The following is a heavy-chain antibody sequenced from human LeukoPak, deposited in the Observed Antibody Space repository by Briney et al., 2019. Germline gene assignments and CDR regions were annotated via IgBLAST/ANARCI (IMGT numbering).Heavy chain of an antibody. D-gene: IGHD1-26*01. Sequence: GASVKVACKASGYTFTGYYMHWVRQAPGQGLEWMGWINPNSGGTNYAQKFQGRVTMTRDTSISTAYMELSRLRSDDTAVYYCAREFLDGSHWVYFDYWGQGTLVTVSS. V-gene: IGHV1-2*02. CDR1: GYTFTGYY. J-gene: IGHJ4*02. CDR3: AREFLDGSHWVYFDY. CDR2: INPNSGGT.